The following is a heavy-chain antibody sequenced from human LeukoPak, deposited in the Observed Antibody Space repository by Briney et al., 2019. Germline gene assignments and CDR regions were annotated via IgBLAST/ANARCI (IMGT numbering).Heavy chain of an antibody. J-gene: IGHJ6*02. CDR2: IYYSGST. CDR3: ARHAPGYSSGSYYYYGMDV. CDR1: GGSISSSSYY. D-gene: IGHD3-22*01. V-gene: IGHV4-39*01. Sequence: SETLSLTCTVSGGSISSSSYYWGWIRQPPGKGLEWIGSIYYSGSTYYNPSLKSRVTISVDTSKSQFSLKLSSVTAADTAVYYCARHAPGYSSGSYYYYGMDVWGQGTTVTVSS.